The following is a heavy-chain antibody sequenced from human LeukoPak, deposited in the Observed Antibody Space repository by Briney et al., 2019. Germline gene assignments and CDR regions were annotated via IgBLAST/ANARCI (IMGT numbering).Heavy chain of an antibody. CDR1: GGSVSSGSYY. Sequence: SETLSLTCTVSGGSVSSGSYYWSWIRQPPGKGLEWIGYIYYSGSTNYNPSLKSRVTISVDTSKNQFSLKLSSVTAADTAVYYCASRYCSSTSCTTYNWFDPWGQGTLVTVSS. CDR3: ASRYCSSTSCTTYNWFDP. D-gene: IGHD2-2*01. CDR2: IYYSGST. J-gene: IGHJ5*02. V-gene: IGHV4-61*01.